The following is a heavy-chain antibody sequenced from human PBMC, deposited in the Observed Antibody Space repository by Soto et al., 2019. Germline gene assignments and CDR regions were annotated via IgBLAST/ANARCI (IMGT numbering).Heavy chain of an antibody. D-gene: IGHD3-22*01. Sequence: QEQLVQSGAEVKKPGSSVKVSCKASGGLFSSYPITWVRQVPGQGLEWMGGIITVCQTAYYTQRCQGRVTSNADKSTNTAYMELSSLKAEDTAIYYCARGGSGYTWFNEFWGQGTLVTVSS. CDR1: GGLFSSYP. V-gene: IGHV1-69*06. CDR3: ARGGSGYTWFNEF. CDR2: IITVCQTA. J-gene: IGHJ4*02.